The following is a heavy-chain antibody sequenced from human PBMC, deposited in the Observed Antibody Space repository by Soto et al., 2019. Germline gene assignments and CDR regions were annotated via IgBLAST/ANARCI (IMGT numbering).Heavy chain of an antibody. CDR1: GFSFTTYW. J-gene: IGHJ4*02. V-gene: IGHV3-7*01. CDR3: ARVSIEGYSHDNINLYRNFDY. CDR2: IKRDGSEK. D-gene: IGHD2-15*01. Sequence: EVQLVESGGGLVQSGGSLRLSCAASGFSFTTYWMTWVRQAPGKGLEWVANIKRDGSEKYYLESVKGRFTISRDNAKSALFLQMNSLRAEDMAVYYCARVSIEGYSHDNINLYRNFDYWGQGTLVTVSS.